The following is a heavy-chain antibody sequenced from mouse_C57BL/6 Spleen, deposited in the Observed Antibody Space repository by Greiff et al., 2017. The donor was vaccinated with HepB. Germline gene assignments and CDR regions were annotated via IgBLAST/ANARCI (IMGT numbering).Heavy chain of an antibody. V-gene: IGHV5-4*01. CDR1: GFTFSSYA. D-gene: IGHD1-1*01. CDR2: ISDGGSYT. J-gene: IGHJ2*01. CDR3: ARASTTVAPDY. Sequence: EVQVVESGGGLVKPGGSLKLSCAASGFTFSSYAMSWVRQTPEKRLEWVATISDGGSYTYYPDNVKGRFTISRDNAKNNLYLQMSHLKSEDPAMYYCARASTTVAPDYWGQGTTLTVSS.